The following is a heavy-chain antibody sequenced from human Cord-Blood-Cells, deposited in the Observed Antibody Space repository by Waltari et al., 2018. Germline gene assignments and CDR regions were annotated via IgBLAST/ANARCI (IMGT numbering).Heavy chain of an antibody. J-gene: IGHJ6*02. CDR2: INAGNGNT. CDR1: GYTFTCYA. V-gene: IGHV1-3*01. Sequence: QVQLVQSGAEVKKPGASVKVSCKASGYTFTCYAMHWVRQAPGQRLEWMGWINAGNGNTKYSQKFQGRVTITRDTSASTAYMELSSLRSEDTAVYYCARIAGPYYYYGMDVWGQGTTVNVSS. CDR3: ARIAGPYYYYGMDV. D-gene: IGHD6-13*01.